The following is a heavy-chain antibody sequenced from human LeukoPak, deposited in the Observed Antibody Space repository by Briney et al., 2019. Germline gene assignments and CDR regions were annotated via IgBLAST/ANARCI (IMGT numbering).Heavy chain of an antibody. CDR2: ISSSSSYI. Sequence: GGSLRLSCAASEFTFSSYSMNWVRQAPGKGLEWVSSISSSSSYIYYADSVKGRFTISRDNAKNSLYLQMNSLRAEDTAVYYCARELGHSGYGPSPPGSDYWGQGTLVTVSS. J-gene: IGHJ4*02. D-gene: IGHD5-12*01. CDR3: ARELGHSGYGPSPPGSDY. V-gene: IGHV3-21*01. CDR1: EFTFSSYS.